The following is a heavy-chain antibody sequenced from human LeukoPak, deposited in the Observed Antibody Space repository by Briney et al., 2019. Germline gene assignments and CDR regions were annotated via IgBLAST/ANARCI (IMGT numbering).Heavy chain of an antibody. V-gene: IGHV3-11*06. Sequence: GGSLRLSCAASGFTFSDYYMNWIRQAPGKGPEWVSYISDSDSYTNYADSVKGRFTISRDNAKNSLYLQMNSLRAEDTAVYYCARAYLAIAVPALYGMDVWGQGTTVTVSS. CDR2: ISDSDSYT. CDR3: ARAYLAIAVPALYGMDV. D-gene: IGHD2-2*01. CDR1: GFTFSDYY. J-gene: IGHJ6*02.